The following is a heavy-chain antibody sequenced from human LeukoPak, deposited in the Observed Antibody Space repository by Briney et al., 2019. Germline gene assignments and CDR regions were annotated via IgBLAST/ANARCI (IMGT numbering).Heavy chain of an antibody. Sequence: GASVKVSCKASGGTFSNYAINWVRQAPGQGLEWMGWINPNSGGTNYAQKFQGRVTMTRDTSISTAYMELSRLRSDDTAVYYCARLSSSCPIDYWGQGTLVTVSS. CDR2: INPNSGGT. V-gene: IGHV1-2*02. CDR3: ARLSSSCPIDY. CDR1: GGTFSNYA. D-gene: IGHD6-13*01. J-gene: IGHJ4*02.